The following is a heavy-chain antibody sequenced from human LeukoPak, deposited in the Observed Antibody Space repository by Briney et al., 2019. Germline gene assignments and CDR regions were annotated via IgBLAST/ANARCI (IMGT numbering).Heavy chain of an antibody. Sequence: GGSLRLSCAASGFTFDDYAMHWVRQAPGKGLEWVSLTSGDGGSTYYADSVKGRFTISRDNSKNSLYLQTNSLRTEDTALYYCATSLLWFDYFDYWGQGTLVTVSS. J-gene: IGHJ4*02. D-gene: IGHD3-10*01. CDR3: ATSLLWFDYFDY. CDR2: TSGDGGST. V-gene: IGHV3-43*02. CDR1: GFTFDDYA.